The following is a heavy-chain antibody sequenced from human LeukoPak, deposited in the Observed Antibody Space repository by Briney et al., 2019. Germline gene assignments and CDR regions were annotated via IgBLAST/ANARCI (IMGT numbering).Heavy chain of an antibody. CDR3: ARRRGCYNHEYAFDI. CDR2: IYPGDSDT. CDR1: GYSFTSYW. J-gene: IGHJ3*02. V-gene: IGHV5-51*01. Sequence: GESLKISCKGSGYSFTSYWIGWVRQMPGKGLEWMGIIYPGDSDTRYSPSFQGQVTISADKSISTAYLQWSSLKASDTAMYYCARRRGCYNHEYAFDIWGQGTMVTVSS. D-gene: IGHD5-24*01.